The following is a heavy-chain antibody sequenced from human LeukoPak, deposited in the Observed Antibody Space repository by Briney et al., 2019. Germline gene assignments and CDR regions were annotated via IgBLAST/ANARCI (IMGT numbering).Heavy chain of an antibody. CDR3: AREIVVVVAAPTYYFDY. D-gene: IGHD2-15*01. V-gene: IGHV1-69*04. J-gene: IGHJ4*02. Sequence: SVKVSCKASGGTFSSYAISWVRQAPGQGLEWMGRIFPILGIANYAQKFQGRVTITADKSTSTAYMELSSLRSEDTAVYYCAREIVVVVAAPTYYFDYWGQGTLVTVSS. CDR2: IFPILGIA. CDR1: GGTFSSYA.